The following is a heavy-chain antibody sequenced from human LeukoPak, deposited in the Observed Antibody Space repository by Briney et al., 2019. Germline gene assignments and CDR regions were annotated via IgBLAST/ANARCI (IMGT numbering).Heavy chain of an antibody. CDR1: GFXFSNYW. D-gene: IGHD5-24*01. J-gene: IGHJ5*02. V-gene: IGHV3-7*05. CDR2: IKQDGSEK. Sequence: GGSLRLSCEASGFXFSNYWIIWVRQAPGKGLEWVGNIKQDGSEKRYADSVRGRFSISRDNAQTSLYLQMNSLRAEDTAVYYCARASDPWLQLTWGQGTLVTVSS. CDR3: ARASDPWLQLT.